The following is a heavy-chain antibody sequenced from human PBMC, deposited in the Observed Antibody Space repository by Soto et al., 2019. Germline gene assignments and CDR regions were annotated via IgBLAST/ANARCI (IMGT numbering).Heavy chain of an antibody. D-gene: IGHD5-12*01. CDR2: IYHSGNT. J-gene: IGHJ4*02. V-gene: IGHV4-4*02. CDR3: ARDPRAYSGSFDS. CDR1: GGSISSSYW. Sequence: PSETLSLTCAVSGGSISSSYWWSWVRQPPGKGLEWIGEIYHSGNTNYNPSLKSRVTISVDKSKNQFSLKLSSVTAADTAMYYCARDPRAYSGSFDSWGQGTLVTVSS.